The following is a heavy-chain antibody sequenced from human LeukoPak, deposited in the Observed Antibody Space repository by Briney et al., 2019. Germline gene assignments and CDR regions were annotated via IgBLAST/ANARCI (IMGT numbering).Heavy chain of an antibody. CDR3: HWGGGVDY. V-gene: IGHV3-30-3*01. CDR1: GFTFSSYA. Sequence: GRSLRLSCAASGFTFSSYAMHWVRQAPGKGLEWVAVISYDGSNKYYADSVKGRFTISRDNSKNTLYLQMNSLRAEDTAVYYCHWGGGVDYWGQGTLVTVSS. D-gene: IGHD7-27*01. CDR2: ISYDGSNK. J-gene: IGHJ4*02.